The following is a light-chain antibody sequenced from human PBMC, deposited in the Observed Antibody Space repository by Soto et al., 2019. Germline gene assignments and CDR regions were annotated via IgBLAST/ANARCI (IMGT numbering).Light chain of an antibody. V-gene: IGLV2-23*01. CDR2: EGS. CDR3: CSYASSSSYV. CDR1: SSDVGSYNL. J-gene: IGLJ1*01. Sequence: QSVLTQPASVSGSPGQSITISCTGTSSDVGSYNLVSWYQQHPGKAPKLMIYEGSKRPSGVSNRFSGSKSGNTASLTISGLQAVDEADYYCCSYASSSSYVFGTGTRSPS.